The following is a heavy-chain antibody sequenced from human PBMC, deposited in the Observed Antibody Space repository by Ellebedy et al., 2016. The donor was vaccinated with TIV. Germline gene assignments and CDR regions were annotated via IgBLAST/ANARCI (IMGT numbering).Heavy chain of an antibody. CDR3: ARGVIGTADDDAFDI. J-gene: IGHJ3*02. D-gene: IGHD3-16*02. CDR1: GYTFTSYG. CDR2: ISAYNGNT. Sequence: ASVKVSCXASGYTFTSYGISWVRQAPGQGLEWMGWISAYNGNTNYAQKLQGRVTMTTDTSTSTAYMELRSLRSDDTAVYYCARGVIGTADDDAFDIWGQGTMVTVSS. V-gene: IGHV1-18*04.